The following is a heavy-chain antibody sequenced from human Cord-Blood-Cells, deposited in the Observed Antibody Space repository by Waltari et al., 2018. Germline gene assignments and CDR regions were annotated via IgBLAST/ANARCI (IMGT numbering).Heavy chain of an antibody. J-gene: IGHJ6*02. CDR1: GYPISSGYY. Sequence: QVQLQESGPGLVKPSETLSLTCAVSGYPISSGYYWGWLRQPPGKGLEWIGSIYHSGSTYYNPSLKSRVTISVDTSKNQFSLKLSSVTAADTAVYYCARDGSSSGNYGMDVWGQGTTVTVSS. CDR2: IYHSGST. D-gene: IGHD6-6*01. CDR3: ARDGSSSGNYGMDV. V-gene: IGHV4-38-2*02.